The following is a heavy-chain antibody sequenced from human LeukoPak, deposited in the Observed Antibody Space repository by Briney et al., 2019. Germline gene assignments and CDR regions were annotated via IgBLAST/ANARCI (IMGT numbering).Heavy chain of an antibody. Sequence: QPGGSLRLSCAASGFTFSSSWMSWVRQAPGKGLEWVANIKQDGSEKYYVDSVKGRFTISRDNAKNSLYLQMNSLRAEDTAVYYCARDPEYGGGAWGQGTLVTVPS. J-gene: IGHJ5*02. V-gene: IGHV3-7*05. CDR3: ARDPEYGGGA. D-gene: IGHD6-19*01. CDR1: GFTFSSSW. CDR2: IKQDGSEK.